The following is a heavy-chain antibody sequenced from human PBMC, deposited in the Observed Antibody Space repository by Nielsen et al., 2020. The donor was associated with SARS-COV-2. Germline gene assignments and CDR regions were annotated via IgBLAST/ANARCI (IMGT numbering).Heavy chain of an antibody. J-gene: IGHJ5*02. CDR3: ARDLGYRSTALRGDWFDP. Sequence: SETLSLTCAVYGDSFSGYYWTWIRQPPGKGLEWIGEITHSGSTTYTPSLKSRVTISVDTSKNQFSLRLTSVTAADTAVYYCARDLGYRSTALRGDWFDPWGQGTLVTVSS. V-gene: IGHV4-34*01. CDR1: GDSFSGYY. CDR2: ITHSGST. D-gene: IGHD3-16*02.